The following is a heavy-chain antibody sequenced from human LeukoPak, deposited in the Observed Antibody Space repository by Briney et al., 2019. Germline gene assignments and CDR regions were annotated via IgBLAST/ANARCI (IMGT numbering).Heavy chain of an antibody. J-gene: IGHJ6*02. CDR1: GFTFSSYS. Sequence: GGSLRLSCAASGFTFSSYSMNWVRQAPGKGLEWVSSISSSSSYIYYADSVKGRFTISRDNAKNSLYLQMNSLRAEDTAVYYCARDTPNPATAAGTVMVDYGVDVWGQGTTVTVSS. V-gene: IGHV3-21*01. CDR3: ARDTPNPATAAGTVMVDYGVDV. CDR2: ISSSSSYI. D-gene: IGHD6-13*01.